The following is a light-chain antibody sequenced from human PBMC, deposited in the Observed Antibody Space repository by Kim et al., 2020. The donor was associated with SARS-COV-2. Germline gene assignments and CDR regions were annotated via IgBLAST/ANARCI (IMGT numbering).Light chain of an antibody. CDR2: LNSDGSH. Sequence: GASVKLTCTLSSGHSSYAIALHQQQPEKGPRYLMKLNSDGSHSKGDGIPDRFSGSSSGAERYLTISSLQSEDEADYYCQTWGTGGVFGGGTQLTVL. CDR3: QTWGTGGV. CDR1: SGHSSYA. J-gene: IGLJ3*02. V-gene: IGLV4-69*01.